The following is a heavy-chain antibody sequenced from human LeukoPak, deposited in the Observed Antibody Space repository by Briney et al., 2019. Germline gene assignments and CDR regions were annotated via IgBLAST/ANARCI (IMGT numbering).Heavy chain of an antibody. V-gene: IGHV1-24*01. D-gene: IGHD6-19*01. CDR2: FDPEDGET. Sequence: ASVKVSCKVSRYTLTELSMHWVRQAPGKGLEWMGGFDPEDGETIYAQNFQGRVTMTEDTSTDTAYMEPSSLRSEDTAVYYCATDYPPAPGYSSGWPYYWGQGTLVTVSS. J-gene: IGHJ4*02. CDR3: ATDYPPAPGYSSGWPYY. CDR1: RYTLTELS.